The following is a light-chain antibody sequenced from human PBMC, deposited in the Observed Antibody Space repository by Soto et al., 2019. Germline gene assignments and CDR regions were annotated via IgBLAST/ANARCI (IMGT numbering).Light chain of an antibody. Sequence: EIVLTQSPGTLSLSPGERATLSCRASQSVTKNYLAWYQHKPGQAPRLLIYGASNRATGIADRFSGSESGTDFPHTVSILETDDFAVYSCQQYGDSPMYTFGQGTQLEIK. CDR2: GAS. CDR3: QQYGDSPMYT. CDR1: QSVTKNY. V-gene: IGKV3-20*01. J-gene: IGKJ2*01.